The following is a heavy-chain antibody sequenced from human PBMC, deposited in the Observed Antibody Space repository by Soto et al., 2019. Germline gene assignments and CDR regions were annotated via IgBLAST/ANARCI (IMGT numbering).Heavy chain of an antibody. D-gene: IGHD2-15*01. CDR2: IYYSGGT. Sequence: QVQLQESGPGLVKPSQTLSLTCTVSGGSISSGDYDWSCIRQPPGKGLEWIAYIYYSGGTYYNPSLKSRVTLSVDSSKNKFSLKLSSVTAADTAVSYCARIAWSTGFYYWGQGTLVTVSS. CDR3: ARIAWSTGFYY. CDR1: GGSISSGDYD. V-gene: IGHV4-30-4*01. J-gene: IGHJ4*02.